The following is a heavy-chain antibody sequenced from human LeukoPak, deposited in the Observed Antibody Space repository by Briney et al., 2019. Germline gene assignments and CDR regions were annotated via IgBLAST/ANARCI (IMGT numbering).Heavy chain of an antibody. CDR3: AKMKGHPLPKYYMDV. D-gene: IGHD1-26*01. Sequence: GGSLRLSCAASGFTFSGFAMSWVRRTPGKGLEWVSVISGSGDNTLYADSVKGRFTISRDNSKNTLYLEMNSLRAEDTAIYYCAKMKGHPLPKYYMDVWGHGTTVTVSS. CDR1: GFTFSGFA. CDR2: ISGSGDNT. J-gene: IGHJ6*01. V-gene: IGHV3-23*01.